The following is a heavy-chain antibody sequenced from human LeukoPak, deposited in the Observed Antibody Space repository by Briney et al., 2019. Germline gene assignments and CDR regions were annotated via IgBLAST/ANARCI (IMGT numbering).Heavy chain of an antibody. Sequence: GGSLRLSCAASGFTFSSYAMHWVRQAPGKGLEWVAVISYDGSNKYYADSVKGRFTISRDNSKNTLYLQMNSLRAEDTAVYYCATLSTDYYDSRERRWFDPWGQGTLVTVS. J-gene: IGHJ5*02. V-gene: IGHV3-30-3*01. CDR2: ISYDGSNK. CDR1: GFTFSSYA. CDR3: ATLSTDYYDSRERRWFDP. D-gene: IGHD3-22*01.